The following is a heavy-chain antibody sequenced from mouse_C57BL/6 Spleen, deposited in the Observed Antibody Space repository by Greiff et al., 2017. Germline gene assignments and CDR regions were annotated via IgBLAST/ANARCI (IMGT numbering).Heavy chain of an antibody. Sequence: QVQLKQPGAELVKPGASVKMSCKASGYTFTSYWITWVKQRPGQGLEWIGDIYPGSGSTNYNEKFKSKATLTVDTSSSTAYMQLSSLTSEDSAVYYCARGDDYGAWFAYWGQGTLVTVSA. V-gene: IGHV1-55*01. D-gene: IGHD2-4*01. CDR3: ARGDDYGAWFAY. J-gene: IGHJ3*01. CDR1: GYTFTSYW. CDR2: IYPGSGST.